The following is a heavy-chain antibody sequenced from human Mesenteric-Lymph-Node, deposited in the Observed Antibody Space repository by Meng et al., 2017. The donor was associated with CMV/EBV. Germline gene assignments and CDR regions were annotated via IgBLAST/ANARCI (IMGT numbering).Heavy chain of an antibody. CDR1: GYTFTDYY. J-gene: IGHJ1*01. Sequence: ASVKVSCKASGYTFTDYYLHWMRQAPGQGLEWMGWIYVKSGGTDYAEKFQGRVIMTGDTSSSTVYMELSRLTSDDTAVYYCARVIVTGKADFRHWGEGTVVTVSS. V-gene: IGHV1-2*02. D-gene: IGHD6-19*01. CDR2: IYVKSGGT. CDR3: ARVIVTGKADFRH.